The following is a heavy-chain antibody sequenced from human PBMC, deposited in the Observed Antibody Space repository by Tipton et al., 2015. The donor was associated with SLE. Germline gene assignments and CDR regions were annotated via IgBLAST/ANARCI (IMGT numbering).Heavy chain of an antibody. J-gene: IGHJ1*01. CDR1: GFTFSTYE. V-gene: IGHV3-48*03. Sequence: GSLRLSCVASGFTFSTYELTWVRQAPGKGLEWIAHLSGDESLLNYADSVKGRFTISRDNAKNSLFLQMNRLRDEDTGIYYCTTTPTLIVAGLGDCWGQGTLVTVSS. CDR2: LSGDESLL. CDR3: TTTPTLIVAGLGDC. D-gene: IGHD2-21*01.